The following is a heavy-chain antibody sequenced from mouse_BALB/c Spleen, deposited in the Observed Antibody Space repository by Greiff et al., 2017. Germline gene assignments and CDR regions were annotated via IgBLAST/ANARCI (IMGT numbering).Heavy chain of an antibody. V-gene: IGHV3-8*02. J-gene: IGHJ3*01. CDR3: ARSLYDYDWFAY. CDR2: ISYSGST. D-gene: IGHD2-4*01. Sequence: EVHLVESGPSLVKPSQTLSLTCSVTGDSITSGYWNWIRKFPGNKLEYMGYISYSGSTYYNPSLKSRISITRDTSKNQYYLQLNSVTTEDTATYYCARSLYDYDWFAYWGQGTLVTVSA. CDR1: GDSITSGY.